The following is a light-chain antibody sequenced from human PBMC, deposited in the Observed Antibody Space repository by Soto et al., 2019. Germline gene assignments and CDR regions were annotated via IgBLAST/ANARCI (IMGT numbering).Light chain of an antibody. CDR3: QHYNSYPIT. V-gene: IGKV1-5*01. CDR1: QSISSW. CDR2: DAS. Sequence: DIQMTQSPSTLSASVVDRVTITCLASQSISSWLAWYQQKPGKAPKLLIYDASSLESGVPSRFSGSGSGTEFTLTISSLQPDDFATYYCQHYNSYPITFGQGTRLEI. J-gene: IGKJ5*01.